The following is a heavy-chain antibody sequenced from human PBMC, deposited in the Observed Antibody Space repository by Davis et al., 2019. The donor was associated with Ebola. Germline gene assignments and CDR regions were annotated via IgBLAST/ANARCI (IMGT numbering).Heavy chain of an antibody. CDR1: GFPFLSSA. J-gene: IGHJ6*02. V-gene: IGHV3-23*01. Sequence: PGGSLRLSCAAFGFPFLSSAMTWVRLAPGKGLEWVSGRSVSGSSTNYADSVKGRFTISRDNSKNTLYLQMNSLRAEDTAVYYCAKDQLSRATITSLGMDVWGQGTTVTVSS. CDR3: AKDQLSRATITSLGMDV. CDR2: RSVSGSST. D-gene: IGHD5-12*01.